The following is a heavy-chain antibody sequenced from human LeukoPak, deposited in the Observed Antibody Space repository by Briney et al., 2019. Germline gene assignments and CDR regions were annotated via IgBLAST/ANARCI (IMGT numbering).Heavy chain of an antibody. CDR1: ALTFSDYS. CDR2: ISGRSSTI. Sequence: PGGSLRLSCAASALTFSDYSMNWVRQAPGKGLEWASYISGRSSTIYYADSVKGRFTISRDNAKNSMYLQMNSLRAEDTAVYYCARDRIKSGSYYFDYWGQGTLVTVSS. CDR3: ARDRIKSGSYYFDY. D-gene: IGHD1-26*01. V-gene: IGHV3-48*01. J-gene: IGHJ4*02.